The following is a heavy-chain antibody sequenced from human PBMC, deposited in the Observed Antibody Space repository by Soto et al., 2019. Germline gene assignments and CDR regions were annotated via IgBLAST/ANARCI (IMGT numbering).Heavy chain of an antibody. J-gene: IGHJ5*02. CDR3: HP. CDR2: IKQDGSEK. V-gene: IGHV3-7*02. Sequence: GGSLRLSCAASGYSFSSYGMSWDRQAPGKGLEWVANIKQDGSEKYYVDSVKGRFTISRDNAKNSLNLQMNSLRAEDTAGIWFHPWGQGTLVTVSS. CDR1: GYSFSSYG.